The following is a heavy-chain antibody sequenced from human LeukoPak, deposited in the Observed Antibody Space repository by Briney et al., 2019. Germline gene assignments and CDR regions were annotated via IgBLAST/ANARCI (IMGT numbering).Heavy chain of an antibody. CDR2: INEDGSEK. D-gene: IGHD2-8*01. CDR1: AFTFNTYW. V-gene: IGHV3-7*01. J-gene: IGHJ4*02. CDR3: ARLPRNGLFVD. Sequence: GGSLRLSCAASAFTFNTYWMTWVRQAPGKGLEWVASINEDGSEKHYVDSVKGRFTISRDNTKDYLYLQMNSLRTEDTAVYYCARLPRNGLFVDWGQGALVTVSS.